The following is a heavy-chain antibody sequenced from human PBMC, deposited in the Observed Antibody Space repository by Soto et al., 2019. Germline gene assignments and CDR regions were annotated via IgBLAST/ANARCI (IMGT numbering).Heavy chain of an antibody. V-gene: IGHV4-59*08. CDR3: ARHRSGRYTYGNWFDP. CDR1: GDSISSYY. J-gene: IGHJ5*02. CDR2: IYYSGNT. Sequence: PSETLSLTCNVSGDSISSYYWSWIRQPPGKGLEWIGYIYYSGNTKYNSSLKSRVTISVDTSKNQFSLKLSSVTAADTAVYYCARHRSGRYTYGNWFDPWGQGTLVTVSS. D-gene: IGHD5-18*01.